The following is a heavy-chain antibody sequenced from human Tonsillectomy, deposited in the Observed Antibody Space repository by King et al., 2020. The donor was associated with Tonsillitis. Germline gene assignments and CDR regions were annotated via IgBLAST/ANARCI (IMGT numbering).Heavy chain of an antibody. CDR2: IKRKTDGGTT. D-gene: IGHD3-22*01. CDR1: GFTFSNAW. Sequence: VQLVESGGGLVKPGGSLRLSCEGSGFTFSNAWMSWVRQAPGKGLEWVGRIKRKTDGGTTDYAAPVKGRFTISRDDSKNTLYLQMNSLKSEDIAVYYCTTVSVFYDSSGPYWGQGTLVTVSS. CDR3: TTVSVFYDSSGPY. J-gene: IGHJ4*02. V-gene: IGHV3-15*01.